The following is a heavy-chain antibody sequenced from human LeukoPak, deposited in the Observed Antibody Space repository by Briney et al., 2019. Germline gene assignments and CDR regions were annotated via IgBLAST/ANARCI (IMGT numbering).Heavy chain of an antibody. J-gene: IGHJ6*02. CDR2: IIPILGIA. D-gene: IGHD4-17*01. CDR3: AREGGGYGDYSQTDFSVFRNYYGMDV. CDR1: GYTFTSYY. Sequence: SVKVSCKASGYTFTSYYMHWVRQAPGQGLEWMGRIIPILGIANYAQKFQGRGTITADKSTSTAYMELSSLRSEDTAVYYCAREGGGYGDYSQTDFSVFRNYYGMDVWGQGTTVTVSS. V-gene: IGHV1-69*04.